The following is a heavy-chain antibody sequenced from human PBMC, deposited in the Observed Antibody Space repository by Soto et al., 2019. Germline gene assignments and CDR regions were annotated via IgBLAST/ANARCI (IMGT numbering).Heavy chain of an antibody. D-gene: IGHD6-13*01. Sequence: SQTLSLTCVVSGDSVSSSSGAWIWIRQSPSRGLEWLGRTYYRSKWYNDYAVSVKSRITINPDTSKNQFSLQLNSVTPEDTAVYYCARDKSIAAALYNWFDPWGQGTLVTVSS. J-gene: IGHJ5*02. CDR3: ARDKSIAAALYNWFDP. CDR2: TYYRSKWYN. V-gene: IGHV6-1*01. CDR1: GDSVSSSSGA.